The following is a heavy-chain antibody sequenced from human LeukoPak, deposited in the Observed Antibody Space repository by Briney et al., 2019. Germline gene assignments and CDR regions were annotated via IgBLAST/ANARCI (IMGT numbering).Heavy chain of an antibody. CDR1: GFTFGSCG. J-gene: IGHJ4*02. D-gene: IGHD6-13*01. V-gene: IGHV3-23*01. Sequence: PGGSLRLSCAASGFTFGSCGMTWVRQAPGKGLEWVSAISGSGGSTYYADSVKGRFTISRDNSKNTLYLQMSSLRAEDTAVYYCAKGIASDYWGQGTLVTVSS. CDR2: ISGSGGST. CDR3: AKGIASDY.